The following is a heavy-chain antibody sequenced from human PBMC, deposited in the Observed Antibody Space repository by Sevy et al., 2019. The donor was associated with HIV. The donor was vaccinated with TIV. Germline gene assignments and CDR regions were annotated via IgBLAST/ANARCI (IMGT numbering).Heavy chain of an antibody. D-gene: IGHD5-18*01. CDR3: ARGKSGYGYALNY. Sequence: GSLRLSCSASGFTVNSNYMTWVRQAPGKGLEGVSVIHSDDTTYHADSVNDRFTISRDNFKNTLYFHMSSLRAEDTAVYYCARGKSGYGYALNYWGQGTLVTVSS. V-gene: IGHV3-66*01. J-gene: IGHJ4*02. CDR2: IHSDDTT. CDR1: GFTVNSNY.